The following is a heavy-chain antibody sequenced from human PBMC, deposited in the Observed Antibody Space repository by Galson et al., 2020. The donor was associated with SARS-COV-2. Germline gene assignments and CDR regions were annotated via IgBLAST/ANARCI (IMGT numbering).Heavy chain of an antibody. V-gene: IGHV3-13*01. CDR2: IGTAGDT. J-gene: IGHJ6*03. D-gene: IGHD2-2*01. CDR1: GFTFSSYD. Sequence: GESLKISCAASGFTFSSYDMHWVRQATGKGLEWVSAIGTAGDTYYPGSVKGRFTISRENAKNSLYLQMNSLRAGDTAVYYCARGDIVVVPAAMGANYYYYYYMDVWGKGTTVTVSS. CDR3: ARGDIVVVPAAMGANYYYYYYMDV.